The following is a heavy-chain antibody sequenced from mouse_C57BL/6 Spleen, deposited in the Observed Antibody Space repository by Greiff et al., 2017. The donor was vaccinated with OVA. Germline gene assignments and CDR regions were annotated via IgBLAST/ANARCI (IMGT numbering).Heavy chain of an antibody. J-gene: IGHJ1*03. CDR1: GYTFTDYN. Sequence: EVQLQQSGPELVKPGASVKIPCKASGYTFTDYNMDWVKQSHGKSLEWIGDINPNNGGTIYNQKFKGKATLTVDKSSSTAYMELRSLTSEDTAVYYCAAYYYGSSYHWYFDVWGTGTTVTVSS. V-gene: IGHV1-18*01. CDR3: AAYYYGSSYHWYFDV. D-gene: IGHD1-1*01. CDR2: INPNNGGT.